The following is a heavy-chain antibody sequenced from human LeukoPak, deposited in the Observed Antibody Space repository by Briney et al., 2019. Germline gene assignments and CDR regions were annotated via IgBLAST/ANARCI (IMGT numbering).Heavy chain of an antibody. CDR2: INHSGST. V-gene: IGHV4-34*01. D-gene: IGHD6-6*01. J-gene: IGHJ6*03. CDR1: GGSFSGYY. Sequence: PSETLSLTCAVYGGSFSGYYWSWIRQPPGKGLEWSGEINHSGSTNYNPSLKSRVTISVDTSKNQFSLKLSSVTAADTAVYYCARTGPYSSSFRTYYYYMDVWGKGTTFTVSS. CDR3: ARTGPYSSSFRTYYYYMDV.